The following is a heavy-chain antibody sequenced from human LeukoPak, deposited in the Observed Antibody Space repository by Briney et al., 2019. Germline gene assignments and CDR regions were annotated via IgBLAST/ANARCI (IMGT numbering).Heavy chain of an antibody. J-gene: IGHJ4*02. V-gene: IGHV3-74*01. CDR1: GCTFSSFW. CDR3: ARERTSGWDAFDF. D-gene: IGHD6-19*01. Sequence: VGSLRLSCAASGCTFSSFWMHWVRQAPGKGREWISRINSVGSSTSYADFVKGRFTISRDNAKNTLYLQMNSLRAEDSAVYYCARERTSGWDAFDFWGQGTLVTVAS. CDR2: INSVGSST.